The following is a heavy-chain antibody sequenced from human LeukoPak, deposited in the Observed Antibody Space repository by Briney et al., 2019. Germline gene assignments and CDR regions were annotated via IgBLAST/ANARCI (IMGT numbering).Heavy chain of an antibody. D-gene: IGHD2-15*01. CDR2: IRYDGSNK. CDR1: GFTFSSYG. V-gene: IGHV3-30*02. J-gene: IGHJ4*02. CDR3: AKDSCSGGSCYFDY. Sequence: GGSLRLSCAAPGFTFSSYGMHWVRQAPGKGLEWVAFIRYDGSNKYYADSVKGRFTISRDNSKNTLYLQMNSLRAEDTAVYYCAKDSCSGGSCYFDYWGQGTLVTVSS.